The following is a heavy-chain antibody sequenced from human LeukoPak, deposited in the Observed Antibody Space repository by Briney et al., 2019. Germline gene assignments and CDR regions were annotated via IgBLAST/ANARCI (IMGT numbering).Heavy chain of an antibody. J-gene: IGHJ3*02. CDR2: INHSGST. Sequence: SETLSLTCAVYGGSFSGYYWSWIRQPPGKGLEWIGEINHSGSTNYNPSHKSRVTISVDTSKNQFSLKLSSVTAADTAVYYCARLYSSGWYNDAFDIWGQGTMVTVSS. CDR1: GGSFSGYY. CDR3: ARLYSSGWYNDAFDI. D-gene: IGHD6-19*01. V-gene: IGHV4-34*01.